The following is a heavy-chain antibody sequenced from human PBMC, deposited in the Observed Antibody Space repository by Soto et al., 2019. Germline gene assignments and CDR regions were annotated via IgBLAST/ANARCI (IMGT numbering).Heavy chain of an antibody. V-gene: IGHV3-21*01. J-gene: IGHJ6*02. CDR3: ARDRAYYDFWSGYYIRSYYYGMDV. CDR1: GFTFSSYS. D-gene: IGHD3-3*01. CDR2: ISSSSAYI. Sequence: PGGSLRLSCAASGFTFSSYSMTWVRQAPGKGLEWVSTISSSSAYIYYADSVKGRFTISRDNSKNTLYLQMNSLRAEDTAVYYCARDRAYYDFWSGYYIRSYYYGMDVWGQGTTVTVSS.